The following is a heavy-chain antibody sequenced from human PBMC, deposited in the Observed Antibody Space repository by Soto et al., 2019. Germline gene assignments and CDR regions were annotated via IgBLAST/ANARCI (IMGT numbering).Heavy chain of an antibody. CDR2: ISYDGSNK. CDR3: AKDLLVIRAFDI. Sequence: PGGTLRLSCAASVFTFSSDGMHWVRQAPGKGLEWVAVISYDGSNKYYADSVKGRFTISRDNSKNTLYLQMNSLRAEDTAVYYCAKDLLVIRAFDIWGQGTMVTVSS. J-gene: IGHJ3*02. CDR1: VFTFSSDG. V-gene: IGHV3-30*18.